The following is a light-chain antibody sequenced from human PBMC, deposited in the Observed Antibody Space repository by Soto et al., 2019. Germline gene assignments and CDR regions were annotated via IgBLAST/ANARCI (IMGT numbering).Light chain of an antibody. J-gene: IGLJ2*01. CDR2: DVS. CDR3: SSYPSRSTPHLL. CDR1: SSDVGGYNY. V-gene: IGLV2-14*01. Sequence: QSALTQPASVSGSPGQSITISCTGTSSDVGGYNYVSWYQQHPGKAPKLMIYDVSNRPSGVSNRFSGSKSGNTASLTISGPKAEDEADNYCSSYPSRSTPHLLFGGGPSSPS.